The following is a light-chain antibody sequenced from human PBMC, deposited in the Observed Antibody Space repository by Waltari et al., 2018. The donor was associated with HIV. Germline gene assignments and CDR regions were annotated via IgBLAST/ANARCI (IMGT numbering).Light chain of an antibody. CDR1: NRNIGAADY. CDR2: DVK. J-gene: IGLJ2*01. Sequence: QSALSQPASVSGSPGQSITISCNGPNRNIGAADYFPWYQIFPDRAPRLLIYDVKKRPSGVSSRFSGSKAANTASLTISGLQLEDEAHFYCASLSNNLNLVVFGGGTHLTVL. V-gene: IGLV2-14*01. CDR3: ASLSNNLNLVV.